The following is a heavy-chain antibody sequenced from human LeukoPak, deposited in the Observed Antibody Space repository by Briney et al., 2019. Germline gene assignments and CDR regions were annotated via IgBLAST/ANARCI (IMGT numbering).Heavy chain of an antibody. Sequence: ASVKVSCKASGYTFTNFPIGWVRQAPGQGLEWMGWISAYNGYTKYAPSLQGRVTMTTDTSTSTAYMQLGSLRSDDTAMYYCARVGGNCEGLIDYWGQGTLVTVSS. CDR3: ARVGGNCEGLIDY. CDR2: ISAYNGYT. J-gene: IGHJ4*02. D-gene: IGHD4-23*01. V-gene: IGHV1-18*01. CDR1: GYTFTNFP.